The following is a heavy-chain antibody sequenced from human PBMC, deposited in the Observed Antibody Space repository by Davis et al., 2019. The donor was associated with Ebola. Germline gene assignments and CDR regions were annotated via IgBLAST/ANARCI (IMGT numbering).Heavy chain of an antibody. D-gene: IGHD6-13*01. J-gene: IGHJ4*02. CDR1: GFTFSSYA. CDR3: ARGSIWPDY. V-gene: IGHV3-23*01. Sequence: GESLKISCAASGFTFSSYAMSWVRQAPGKGLEWVSAISGSGGSTYYADSVKGRFTISRDSSMNTVYLQMSSLRAEDTAVYYCARGSIWPDYWGQGTLVTVSS. CDR2: ISGSGGST.